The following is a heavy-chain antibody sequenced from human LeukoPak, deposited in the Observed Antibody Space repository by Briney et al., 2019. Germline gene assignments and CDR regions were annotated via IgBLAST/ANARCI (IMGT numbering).Heavy chain of an antibody. Sequence: RAGGTLRLSCAASGFTFSGYARGWVRQAPGKGLEWVLGINCSGGSTAYAYPVKGRFTISRDNAKNSLYLQMNSLRAEDTALYHCRVGYCSSTSCPYQSSRYYYYGMDVWGQGTTVTVSS. CDR2: INCSGGST. CDR3: RVGYCSSTSCPYQSSRYYYYGMDV. CDR1: GFTFSGYA. D-gene: IGHD2-2*01. V-gene: IGHV3-20*01. J-gene: IGHJ6*02.